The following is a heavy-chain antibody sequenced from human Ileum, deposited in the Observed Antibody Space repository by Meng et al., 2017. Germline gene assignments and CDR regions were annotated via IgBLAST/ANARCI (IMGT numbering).Heavy chain of an antibody. V-gene: IGHV3-23*04. Sequence: AQPVPSGAAGKKPGASLKVSCKASGYHFTDYFVYWVRQAPGKGLEWVSAISGSGGSTYYADSVNGRFTISRDNSKNTLYLQMNSLRAEDTAVYYCAKDHDYDILTGIQNWDYWGQGTLVTVSS. CDR1: GYHFTDYF. D-gene: IGHD3-9*01. J-gene: IGHJ4*02. CDR3: AKDHDYDILTGIQNWDY. CDR2: ISGSGGST.